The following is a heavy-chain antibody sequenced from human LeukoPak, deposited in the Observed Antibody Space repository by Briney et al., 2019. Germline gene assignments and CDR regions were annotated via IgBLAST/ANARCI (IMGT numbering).Heavy chain of an antibody. CDR1: GFTFSDYY. Sequence: GGSLRLSCAASGFTFSDYYMSWIRQAPGKGLEWVSYISSSGSTIYYADSVKGRFTISRDNAKNSLYLQMNSLRAGDTAVYYCARDPEVSIYDSSGYYYLSFVDPWGQGTLVTVSS. D-gene: IGHD3-22*01. J-gene: IGHJ5*02. CDR3: ARDPEVSIYDSSGYYYLSFVDP. V-gene: IGHV3-11*01. CDR2: ISSSGSTI.